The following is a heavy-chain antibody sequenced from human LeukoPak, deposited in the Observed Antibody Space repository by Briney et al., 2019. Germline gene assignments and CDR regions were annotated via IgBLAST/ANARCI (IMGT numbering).Heavy chain of an antibody. D-gene: IGHD4-17*01. V-gene: IGHV3-23*01. J-gene: IGHJ4*02. Sequence: GGSLRLSCAASGFTFSSYGMSWVRQAPGKGLEWVSAISGSGGSTYYADSVKGRFTISRDNSKNTLYLQMNSLRAEDTAVYYCAKDASYGDYSHGDYWGQGTLVTVSS. CDR2: ISGSGGST. CDR1: GFTFSSYG. CDR3: AKDASYGDYSHGDY.